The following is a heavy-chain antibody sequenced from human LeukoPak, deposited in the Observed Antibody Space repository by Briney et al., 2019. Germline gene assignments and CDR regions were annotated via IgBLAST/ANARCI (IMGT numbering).Heavy chain of an antibody. V-gene: IGHV4-39*07. J-gene: IGHJ4*02. CDR2: IYYSGST. D-gene: IGHD5-12*01. Sequence: PSETLSLTCTVSGGSISSSSYYWGWIRQPPGKGLEWIGSIYYSGSTYYNPSLKSRVTISVDTSKNQFSLKLSSVTAADTAVYYCAREGWLRMVDYWGQGTLVTVSS. CDR1: GGSISSSSYY. CDR3: AREGWLRMVDY.